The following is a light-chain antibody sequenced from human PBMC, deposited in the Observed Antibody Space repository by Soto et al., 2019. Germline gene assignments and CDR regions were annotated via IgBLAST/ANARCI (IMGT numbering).Light chain of an antibody. Sequence: DIQMTQIPSSLSASVGDRVTITCRASQTIDRYLNWYQQKPGKVPKLLIYAASNLQSGVPARFSGSGSGTDFTLTITSLQPEDFATYYCEQSYSALLFTFGPGTKVDIK. CDR1: QTIDRY. J-gene: IGKJ3*01. CDR2: AAS. V-gene: IGKV1-39*01. CDR3: EQSYSALLFT.